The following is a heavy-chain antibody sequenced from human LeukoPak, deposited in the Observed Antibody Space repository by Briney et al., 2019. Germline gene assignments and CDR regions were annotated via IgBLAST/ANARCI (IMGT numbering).Heavy chain of an antibody. D-gene: IGHD3-22*01. Sequence: PSETLSLTCIVSGYSISSGYYWGLIRQPPGKGLEWIGSIYHSGSTNYNPSLKGRVTISVETSKNQFSLKLRSVTAADKAVYYCARAPYLSYYDSSGYYLTGVDAFDIWGQGTMVTVSS. V-gene: IGHV4-38-2*02. CDR1: GYSISSGYY. CDR3: ARAPYLSYYDSSGYYLTGVDAFDI. CDR2: IYHSGST. J-gene: IGHJ3*02.